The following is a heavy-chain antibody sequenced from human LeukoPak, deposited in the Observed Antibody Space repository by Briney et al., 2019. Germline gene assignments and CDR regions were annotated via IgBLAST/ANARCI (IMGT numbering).Heavy chain of an antibody. D-gene: IGHD3-22*01. CDR3: ARGDSSGYPDAFDI. CDR1: GFTFSSYG. J-gene: IGHJ3*02. V-gene: IGHV3-33*01. CDR2: IWYDGSNK. Sequence: GESLRLSCGASGFTFSSYGMHWVRQAPGRGGEWVAVIWYDGSNKYYADSVKGRYTISRDNSKNTLYLQMNSLRAEDTAVYYCARGDSSGYPDAFDIWGQGTMVTVSS.